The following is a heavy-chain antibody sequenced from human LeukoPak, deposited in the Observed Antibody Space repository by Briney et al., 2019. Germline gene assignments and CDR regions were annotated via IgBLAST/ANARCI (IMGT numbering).Heavy chain of an antibody. CDR3: ARDRGGDYYDSSGYRD. CDR1: GYTFTIYG. D-gene: IGHD3-22*01. V-gene: IGHV1-18*01. Sequence: ASVTVSCKASGYTFTIYGISWVRQAPGQGLEWMGWISAYNGNTNYARKLQGRVTMTTDTSTSTAYMELRSLRSDDTAVYYCARDRGGDYYDSSGYRDWGQGTLVTVSS. J-gene: IGHJ4*02. CDR2: ISAYNGNT.